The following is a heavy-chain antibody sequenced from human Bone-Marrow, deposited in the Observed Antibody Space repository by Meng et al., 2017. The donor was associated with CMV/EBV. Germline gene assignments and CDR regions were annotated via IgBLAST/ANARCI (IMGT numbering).Heavy chain of an antibody. CDR1: GFTFDDYT. D-gene: IGHD4-17*01. CDR3: ARRLNTEMSGYYYGMDV. Sequence: GESLKISCAASGFTFDDYTMHWVRQAPGKGLEWVSLISRGGGSIYYADSVKGRFTISRDNAKNSLYLQMNRLKAEETAVYYCARRLNTEMSGYYYGMDVWGQGTMVTVSS. J-gene: IGHJ6*02. V-gene: IGHV3-43*01. CDR2: ISRGGGSI.